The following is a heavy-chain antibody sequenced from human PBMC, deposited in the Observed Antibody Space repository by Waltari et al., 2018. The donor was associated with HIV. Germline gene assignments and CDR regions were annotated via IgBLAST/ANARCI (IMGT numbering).Heavy chain of an antibody. Sequence: EVKLVESGGGLVQPGGSVRLPCAASGFPFGSYELNWVRQAPGKGLEWISYISSSGSSIYYADSVKGRFTISRDNGKKSLYLQMNILRAEDTAVYYCAKVREKQLWLRNWDFDLWGRGTLVTVSS. CDR3: AKVREKQLWLRNWDFDL. CDR2: ISSSGSSI. J-gene: IGHJ2*01. CDR1: GFPFGSYE. V-gene: IGHV3-48*03. D-gene: IGHD5-18*01.